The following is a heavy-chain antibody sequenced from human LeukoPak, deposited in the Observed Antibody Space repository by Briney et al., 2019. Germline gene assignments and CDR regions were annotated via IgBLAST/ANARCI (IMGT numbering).Heavy chain of an antibody. J-gene: IGHJ4*02. CDR2: ITGSSDKT. D-gene: IGHD6-13*01. Sequence: GGSLRLSCAASGFTLSSYAMNWVRQAPGKGLEWVSGITGSSDKTFYADSVKGRFTISRDSSKNTMYLQMNSLRGEDSAVYYCAKDLSSSWQIDYWGQGTMVTVSS. CDR1: GFTLSSYA. CDR3: AKDLSSSWQIDY. V-gene: IGHV3-23*01.